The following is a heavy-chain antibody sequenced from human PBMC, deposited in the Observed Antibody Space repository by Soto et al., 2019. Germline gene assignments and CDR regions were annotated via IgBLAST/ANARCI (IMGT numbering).Heavy chain of an antibody. CDR2: IYTSGST. D-gene: IGHD2-2*01. Sequence: PETLSLTCTLSGGSISSYYWSWIRQPAGTGLEWIGRIYTSGSTNYNPSLKSRVTMSVDTSKNQFSLKLSSVTAADTAVYYCARGRADLGYCSSTSCPDYYGMDVWGQGTTVTVSS. CDR1: GGSISSYY. J-gene: IGHJ6*02. V-gene: IGHV4-4*07. CDR3: ARGRADLGYCSSTSCPDYYGMDV.